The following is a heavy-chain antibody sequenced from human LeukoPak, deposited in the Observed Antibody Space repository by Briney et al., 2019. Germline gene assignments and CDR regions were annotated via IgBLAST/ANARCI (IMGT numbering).Heavy chain of an antibody. D-gene: IGHD1-26*01. CDR3: ARWGGSYIRFDD. CDR2: INHSGST. V-gene: IGHV4-34*01. CDR1: GGSFSGYY. Sequence: PSETLSLTCAVYGGSFSGYYWSWIRQPPGKGLEWIGEINHSGSTNYNPSLKSRVTISVDTSKNQFSLKLSSVTAADTAVYYCARWGGSYIRFDDWGQGTLVTVSS. J-gene: IGHJ4*02.